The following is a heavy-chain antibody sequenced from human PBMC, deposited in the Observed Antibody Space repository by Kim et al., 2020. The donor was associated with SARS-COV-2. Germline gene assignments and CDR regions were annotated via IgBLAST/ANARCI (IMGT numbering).Heavy chain of an antibody. CDR3: AKDLLSHHFDSSGYYVFES. J-gene: IGHJ4*02. V-gene: IGHV3-23*01. CDR1: GFTFTSYA. Sequence: GGSLRLSFAVSGFTFTSYAMTWVRQAPGRGLEWGSSISASGGDTYYSDPVQDRFTISRDISKNTVYLQMNDLRAEETAVYYCAKDLLSHHFDSSGYYVFESWGQGTLVTVSS. CDR2: ISASGGDT. D-gene: IGHD3-22*01.